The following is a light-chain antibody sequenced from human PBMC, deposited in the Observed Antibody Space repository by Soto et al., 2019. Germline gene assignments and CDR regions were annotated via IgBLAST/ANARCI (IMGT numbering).Light chain of an antibody. J-gene: IGLJ2*01. Sequence: QLVLTQPASVSGSPGQSITISCTGISNDVGTYNLVSWYQHHPGKAPKLIIYEASKRPSGVPNRFSGSKSGNTASLTISGLHAEDEADYYCCSSGSSVVFGGGTQLTVL. V-gene: IGLV2-23*01. CDR3: CSSGSSVV. CDR2: EAS. CDR1: SNDVGTYNL.